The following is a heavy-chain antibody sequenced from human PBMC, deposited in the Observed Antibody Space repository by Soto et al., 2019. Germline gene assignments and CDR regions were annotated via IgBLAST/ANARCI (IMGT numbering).Heavy chain of an antibody. CDR3: ARHSSNVLRYFDWPREIDY. V-gene: IGHV1-8*01. Sequence: ASVKVSCKASGYTFTSYDINWVRQATGQGLEWMGWMNPNSGNTGYAQKFQGRVTMTRNTSISTAYMELSSLRSEDTAVYYCARHSSNVLRYFDWPREIDYWGQGTLVTVSS. J-gene: IGHJ4*02. D-gene: IGHD3-9*01. CDR2: MNPNSGNT. CDR1: GYTFTSYD.